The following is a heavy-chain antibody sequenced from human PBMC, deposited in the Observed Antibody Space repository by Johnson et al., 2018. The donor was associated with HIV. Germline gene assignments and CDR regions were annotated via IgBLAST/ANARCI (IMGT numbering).Heavy chain of an antibody. CDR2: TQQDGSGK. CDR1: GFKFRDYW. Sequence: VQLVESGGGLVQPGGSLRLSCAAFGFKFRDYWMGWVRKAPGKGLEWVAQTQQDGSGKLYVSSLRGRITISRDIAKNSLYLQMNSLRAADTAIYYCTTMSALWFGDIHVFGDGFDIWGQGTMVTVSS. J-gene: IGHJ3*02. D-gene: IGHD3-10*01. CDR3: TTMSALWFGDIHVFGDGFDI. V-gene: IGHV3-7*03.